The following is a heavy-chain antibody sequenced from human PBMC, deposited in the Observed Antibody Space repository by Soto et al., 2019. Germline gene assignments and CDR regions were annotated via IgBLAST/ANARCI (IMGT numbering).Heavy chain of an antibody. CDR2: IWYDGSNK. V-gene: IGHV3-33*08. J-gene: IGHJ6*02. CDR1: GFTFSSYG. Sequence: PGGSLRLSCAASGFTFSSYGMHWVRQAPGKGLEWVAVIWYDGSNKYYADSVKGRFTISRDNAKNSLYLQMNSLRAEDTAVYYCARDLSTDSGYDYYYYGMDVWGQGTTVTVS. CDR3: ARDLSTDSGYDYYYYGMDV. D-gene: IGHD5-12*01.